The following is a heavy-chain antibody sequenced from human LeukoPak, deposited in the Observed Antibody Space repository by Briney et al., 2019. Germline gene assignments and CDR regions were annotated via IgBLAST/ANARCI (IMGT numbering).Heavy chain of an antibody. Sequence: SETLSLTCTVSGGSISSSSYYWGWIRQPPGKGLEWIGSIYYSGSTYYNPSLKSRVTISVDTSKNQFSLKLSSVTAADTAVYYCARAVTNTRYYYMDVWGKGTTVTVSS. CDR1: GGSISSSSYY. J-gene: IGHJ6*03. CDR2: IYYSGST. D-gene: IGHD4-17*01. V-gene: IGHV4-39*07. CDR3: ARAVTNTRYYYMDV.